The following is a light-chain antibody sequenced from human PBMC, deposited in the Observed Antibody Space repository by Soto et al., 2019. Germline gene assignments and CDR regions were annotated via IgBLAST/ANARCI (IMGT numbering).Light chain of an antibody. V-gene: IGLV2-18*02. Sequence: QSALTQPAAVSGTPGQSITICITGTSSDVGTYNCVSWYQQPPGKAPKLMIYDVSDQPSGVPDRFSGSKSGNTASLTISGLQAEDEADYYCSSYTSSSTYVFGTGSKVTVL. CDR3: SSYTSSSTYV. J-gene: IGLJ1*01. CDR2: DVS. CDR1: SSDVGTYNC.